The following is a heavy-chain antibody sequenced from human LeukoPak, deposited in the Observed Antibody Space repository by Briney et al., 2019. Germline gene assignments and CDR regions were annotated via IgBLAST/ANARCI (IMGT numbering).Heavy chain of an antibody. J-gene: IGHJ3*02. CDR3: ARDHDTLGAFDI. CDR2: IYYSGST. CDR1: GGSISSYY. Sequence: SETLSLTCTVSGGSISSYYWSWIRQPPGKGLEWIGYIYYSGSTNYNPSLKSRVTISVDTSKNQFSLKLSSVTAADTAVYYCARDHDTLGAFDIWGQGTMVTVS. V-gene: IGHV4-59*01. D-gene: IGHD2/OR15-2a*01.